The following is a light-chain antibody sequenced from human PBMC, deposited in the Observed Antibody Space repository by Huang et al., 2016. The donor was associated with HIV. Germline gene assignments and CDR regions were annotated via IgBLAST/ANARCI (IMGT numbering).Light chain of an antibody. CDR2: KVS. J-gene: IGKJ1*01. Sequence: DVVLTKSPLSLPVTLGQPASNSCKSRHSLLHSDGNNYLNWFLQRPGQSLSRLIYKVSNRNCGVAGRFGGSGSGADFTLTISRVEADDIGVYCYMQGTHWPQTFGQGTKVEVK. V-gene: IGKV2-30*02. CDR3: MQGTHWPQT. CDR1: HSLLHSDGNNY.